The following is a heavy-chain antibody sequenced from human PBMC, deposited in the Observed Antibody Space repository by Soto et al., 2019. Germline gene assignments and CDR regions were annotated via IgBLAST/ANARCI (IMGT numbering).Heavy chain of an antibody. D-gene: IGHD2-2*01. J-gene: IGHJ4*02. Sequence: GGSLRLSCAASGFTFGTYAMAWVRQAPGKGLEWVSAVRESGDITYYADSVKGRFTISRDNSKSTLYMQMSRLRAEDTAVYYCAKGSCSSTSCSYDYWGQGTLVTVSS. CDR1: GFTFGTYA. V-gene: IGHV3-23*01. CDR3: AKGSCSSTSCSYDY. CDR2: VRESGDIT.